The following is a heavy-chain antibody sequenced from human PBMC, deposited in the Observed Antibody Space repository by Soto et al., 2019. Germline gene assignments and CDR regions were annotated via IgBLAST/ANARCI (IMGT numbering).Heavy chain of an antibody. Sequence: GGSLRLSCAGSGFTFNMYWMHWVRQVPGKGPVWVARIYNDGTYADYADSVKGRFTISRDNAKDTLYLQLKSVTPEDTAVYYCARIVGGSSDYWGQGTQVTVSS. CDR1: GFTFNMYW. V-gene: IGHV3-74*01. D-gene: IGHD1-26*01. CDR3: ARIVGGSSDY. J-gene: IGHJ4*02. CDR2: IYNDGTYA.